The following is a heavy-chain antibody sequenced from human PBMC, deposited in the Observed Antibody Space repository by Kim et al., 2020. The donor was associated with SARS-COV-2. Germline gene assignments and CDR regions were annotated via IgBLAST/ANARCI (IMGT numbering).Heavy chain of an antibody. D-gene: IGHD3-22*01. CDR3: ATPRDTYYYDSSGKFYY. CDR1: GFTFSSYG. Sequence: GGSLRLSCAASGFTFSSYGMHWVRQAPGKGLEWVAVISYDGSNKYYADSVKGRFTISRDNSKNTLYLQMNSLRAEDTAVYYCATPRDTYYYDSSGKFYYWGQGTLVTVSS. CDR2: ISYDGSNK. J-gene: IGHJ4*02. V-gene: IGHV3-33*05.